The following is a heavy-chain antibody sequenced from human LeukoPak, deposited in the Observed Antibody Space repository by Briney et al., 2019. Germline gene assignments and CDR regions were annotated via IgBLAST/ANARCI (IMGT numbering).Heavy chain of an antibody. CDR3: ARDRASGHPFDY. J-gene: IGHJ4*02. D-gene: IGHD3-10*01. CDR1: GYTFTSYG. CDR2: ISAYNGNT. V-gene: IGHV1-18*01. Sequence: ASVKVSCKASGYTFTSYGISWVRQAPGQGLEWTGWISAYNGNTNYAQKPQGRVTMTTDTSTSTAYMELRSLRSDDTAVYYCARDRASGHPFDYWGQGTLVTVSS.